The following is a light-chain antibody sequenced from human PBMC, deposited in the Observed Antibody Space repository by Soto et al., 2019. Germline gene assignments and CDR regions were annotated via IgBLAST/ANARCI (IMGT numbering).Light chain of an antibody. CDR1: SSDVGGYKY. CDR2: DVS. V-gene: IGLV2-11*01. Sequence: QSVLTQPRSVSGSPGQSVTISCTGTSSDVGGYKYVSWYQQYPGKAPKLMIYDVSKRPSGVPDRFSGSESGNTASLTISGLQTEDEADYYCCSYAGSYTVVFGGGTKLTVL. J-gene: IGLJ2*01. CDR3: CSYAGSYTVV.